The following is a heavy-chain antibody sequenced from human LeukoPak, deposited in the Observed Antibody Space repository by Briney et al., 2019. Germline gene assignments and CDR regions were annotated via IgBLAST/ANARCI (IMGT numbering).Heavy chain of an antibody. CDR2: IIPILGIA. J-gene: IGHJ5*02. D-gene: IGHD3-16*01. CDR1: GGTFSSYA. CDR3: ARSTFEDWFDP. V-gene: IGHV1-69*04. Sequence: VASVKVSCKASGGTFSSYAISWVRQAPGQGLEWMGRIIPILGIANYAQKLQGRVTITADKSTSTAYMELSSLRSEDTAVYYCARSTFEDWFDPWGQGTLVTVSS.